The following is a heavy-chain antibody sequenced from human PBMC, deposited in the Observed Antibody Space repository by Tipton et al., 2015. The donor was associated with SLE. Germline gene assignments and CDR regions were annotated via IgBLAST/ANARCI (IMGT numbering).Heavy chain of an antibody. D-gene: IGHD6-13*01. CDR1: GYRFSTYG. J-gene: IGHJ5*02. V-gene: IGHV1-18*01. CDR3: AKDGSHTSSSLDL. CDR2: ISAYNGDT. Sequence: QSGAEVKKPGASVRVSCKGSGYRFSTYGISWVRQAPGQGLEWMGWISAYNGDTKYAQKFQGRVNMTTDTSMNTAFMELRSLRSDDSAVYYCAKDGSHTSSSLDLWGQGTLLTVPS.